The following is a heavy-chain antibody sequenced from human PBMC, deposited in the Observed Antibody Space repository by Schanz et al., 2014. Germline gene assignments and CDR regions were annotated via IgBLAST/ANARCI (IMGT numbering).Heavy chain of an antibody. CDR1: GGTFSTYP. D-gene: IGHD6-13*01. V-gene: IGHV1-69*04. J-gene: IGHJ4*02. CDR3: ASSGAGYSSSWDFDY. Sequence: QVQLVQSGAEVKKPGASVKVSCKASGGTFSTYPINWLRQAPGQGLEWMGRIIPIHGIVNYAQRFQDRVRITADKSTSTAYMDVSSLRSEDTAVYYCASSGAGYSSSWDFDYWGQGTLVTVSS. CDR2: IIPIHGIV.